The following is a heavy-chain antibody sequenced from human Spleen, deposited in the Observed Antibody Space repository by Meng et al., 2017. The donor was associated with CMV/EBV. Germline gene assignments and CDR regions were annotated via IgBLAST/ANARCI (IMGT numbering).Heavy chain of an antibody. CDR1: GYTFTSYD. V-gene: IGHV1-8*03. D-gene: IGHD3-3*01. J-gene: IGHJ4*02. CDR2: MNPNSGNT. Sequence: SGYTFTSYDINWVRQATGQGLEWMGWMNPNSGNTGYAQKFQGRVTITRNTSISTAYMELSSLRSEDTAVYYCARGPYDFWSGVGSDYWGQGTLVTVSS. CDR3: ARGPYDFWSGVGSDY.